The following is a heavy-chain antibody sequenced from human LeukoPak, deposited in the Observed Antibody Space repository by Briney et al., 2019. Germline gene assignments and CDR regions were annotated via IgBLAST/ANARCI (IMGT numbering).Heavy chain of an antibody. D-gene: IGHD2-15*01. CDR2: IYASGNT. CDR3: AKLCPTDCSGGSCPHQPNS. J-gene: IGHJ4*02. V-gene: IGHV4-61*02. Sequence: PSETLSLTCTVSGGSISSDNYDWSWIRQPAGMGLEWIGRIYASGNTNYNPSLKSRVTISVNRSKNQFFLKLRSVTAADTAMYYCAKLCPTDCSGGSCPHQPNSWGQGTLVTVSS. CDR1: GGSISSDNYD.